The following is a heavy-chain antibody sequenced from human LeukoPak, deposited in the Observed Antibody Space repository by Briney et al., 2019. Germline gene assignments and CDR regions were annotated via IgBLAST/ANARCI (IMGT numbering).Heavy chain of an antibody. Sequence: GGSLRLSCAASGFTFSSYSMNWVRQAPGKGLEWVSSISSSSSYIYYADSVKGRFTISRDNAKNSLYLQMNSLRAEDTAVYYCAKDLGSSWSYYYYGMDVWGQGTTVTVSS. CDR3: AKDLGSSWSYYYYGMDV. D-gene: IGHD6-13*01. CDR2: ISSSSSYI. V-gene: IGHV3-21*01. J-gene: IGHJ6*02. CDR1: GFTFSSYS.